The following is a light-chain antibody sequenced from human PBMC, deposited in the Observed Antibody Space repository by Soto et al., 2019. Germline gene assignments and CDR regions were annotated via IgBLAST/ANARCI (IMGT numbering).Light chain of an antibody. J-gene: IGKJ5*01. CDR1: QSISTY. CDR2: TTS. CDR3: QQSYSTPIT. V-gene: IGKV1-39*01. Sequence: DIQMTQSPSSLSASVGDTVTITCRPSQSISTYLNWYQQKPGKAPNLLIYTTSSLHSGVPSRFSGSGSGTDFTLTISSLQPEDFATYYCQQSYSTPITFGQGTRLEI.